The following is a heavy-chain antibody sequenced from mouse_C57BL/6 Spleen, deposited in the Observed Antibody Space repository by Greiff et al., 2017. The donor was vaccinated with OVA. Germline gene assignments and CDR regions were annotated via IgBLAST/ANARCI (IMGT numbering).Heavy chain of an antibody. V-gene: IGHV1-53*01. CDR3: ARFGTTVVADYFDY. CDR2: INPSNGGT. D-gene: IGHD1-1*01. Sequence: QVQLQQSGTELVKPGASVKLSCKASGYTFTSYWMHWVKQRPGQGLEWIGNINPSNGGTNYNEKFKSKATLTVDKSSSTAYMQLSSLTSEDSAVYYCARFGTTVVADYFDYWGQGTTLTVSS. CDR1: GYTFTSYW. J-gene: IGHJ2*01.